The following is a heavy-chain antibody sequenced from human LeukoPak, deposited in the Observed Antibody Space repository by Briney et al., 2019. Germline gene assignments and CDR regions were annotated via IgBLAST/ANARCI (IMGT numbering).Heavy chain of an antibody. CDR2: INPNSGGT. D-gene: IGHD2-2*01. V-gene: IGHV1-2*02. J-gene: IGHJ6*03. CDR3: ARGASFSTSPYSHYYMDV. Sequence: ASVKVSCTASGYTFTGYYMHWVRQAPGQGLEWMGWINPNSGGTNYAQTFQRRVTMTRDTSISTAYMELSRLRSDDTAVYYCARGASFSTSPYSHYYMDVWGKGTTVTVSS. CDR1: GYTFTGYY.